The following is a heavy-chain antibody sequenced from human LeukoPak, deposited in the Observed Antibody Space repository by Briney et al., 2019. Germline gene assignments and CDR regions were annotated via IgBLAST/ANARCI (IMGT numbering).Heavy chain of an antibody. CDR2: INPSGGST. J-gene: IGHJ3*02. CDR1: GYTFTSYY. D-gene: IGHD6-19*01. CDR3: ARSGWDDAFDI. V-gene: IGHV1-46*01. Sequence: ASVKVSFKASGYTFTSYYMHWVRQAPGQGLEWMGIINPSGGSTSYAQKFQGRVTMTRDTSTSTVYMELSSLRSEDTAAYYCARSGWDDAFDIWGQGTMVTVSS.